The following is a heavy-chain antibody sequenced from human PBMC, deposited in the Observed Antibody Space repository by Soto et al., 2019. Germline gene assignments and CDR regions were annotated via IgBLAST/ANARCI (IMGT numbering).Heavy chain of an antibody. CDR3: ARGGGSYHNWFDP. Sequence: SETLSLTCAVSGSSISTWWSWVCQPPGKGLEWIGEIFHSGSTKYNPSLKSRVTISVDKSKNQFSLKLSSVTAADTAVYYCARGGGSYHNWFDPWGQGTLVTVSS. D-gene: IGHD1-26*01. J-gene: IGHJ5*02. CDR2: IFHSGST. CDR1: GSSISTW. V-gene: IGHV4-4*02.